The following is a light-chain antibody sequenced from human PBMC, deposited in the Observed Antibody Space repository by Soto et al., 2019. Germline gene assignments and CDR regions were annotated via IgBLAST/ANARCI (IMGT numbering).Light chain of an antibody. CDR2: AAS. Sequence: DMQMTQSPSTLSVSARERVTITCRASQSISSWLAWYQQKPGKAPKLLIYAASNLQSGVPSTFSGSGSGTDFTLTISMLQPEDFATYYCQQSHSSPWTFGEGTKVDIK. J-gene: IGKJ1*01. CDR1: QSISSW. CDR3: QQSHSSPWT. V-gene: IGKV1-39*01.